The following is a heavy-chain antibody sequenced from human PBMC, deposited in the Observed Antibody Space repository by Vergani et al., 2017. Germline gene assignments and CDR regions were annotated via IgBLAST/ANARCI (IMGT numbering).Heavy chain of an antibody. D-gene: IGHD2-2*02. CDR1: GFSLSTSGVG. CDR3: AHRGASSRYCSSTSCYSRLGWFDP. J-gene: IGHJ5*02. V-gene: IGHV2-5*02. Sequence: QITLKESGPTLVKPTQTLTLTCTFSGFSLSTSGVGVGWIRQPPGKALEWLALIYWDDDKRYSPSLKSRLTITKDTSKNQVVLTMTNMDPVDTATYYCAHRGASSRYCSSTSCYSRLGWFDPWGQGTLVTVSS. CDR2: IYWDDDK.